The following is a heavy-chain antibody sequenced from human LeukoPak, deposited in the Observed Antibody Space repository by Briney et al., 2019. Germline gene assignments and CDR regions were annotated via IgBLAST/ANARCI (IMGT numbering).Heavy chain of an antibody. CDR3: ARMPDILTGLDS. J-gene: IGHJ4*02. CDR2: IYYSGST. D-gene: IGHD3-9*01. Sequence: SETLSLTCTVSGGSISSYYWSWIRQPPGKGLEWIGYIYYSGSTNYNPSLKSRVTISVDTSKNQFSLKLSSVTAADTAVYYCARMPDILTGLDSWGQGTLVTVSS. CDR1: GGSISSYY. V-gene: IGHV4-59*08.